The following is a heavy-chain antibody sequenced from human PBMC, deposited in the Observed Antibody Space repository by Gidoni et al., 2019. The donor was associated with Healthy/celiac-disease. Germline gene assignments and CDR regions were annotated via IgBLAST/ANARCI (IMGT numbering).Heavy chain of an antibody. Sequence: QVQLVQSGADVKKLGSSVKLSCNASGGTFSSYAISWVLQAPGQGRECMEVIIRIFVTANYEQKFKGIVTITADESTSTAYMERSSLRSEEMAVYYCASQGIEASGGDYWGQGTLVTVSS. D-gene: IGHD6-13*01. CDR3: ASQGIEASGGDY. V-gene: IGHV1-69*01. J-gene: IGHJ4*02. CDR2: IIRIFVTA. CDR1: GGTFSSYA.